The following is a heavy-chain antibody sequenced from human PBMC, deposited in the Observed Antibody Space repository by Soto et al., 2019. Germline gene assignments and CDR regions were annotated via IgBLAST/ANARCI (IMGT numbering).Heavy chain of an antibody. V-gene: IGHV4-34*01. D-gene: IGHD3-16*01. Sequence: SEILSLVCAVDGGLRSESYWPWPRQRTGKGVEWLGEINLVRGTNYNPSLKSRVTMSVDTSQKQSSLRLISVTAADTAMYFCVRIRYQLPSSVLWLDPWGQGTPVTVSS. CDR2: INLVRGT. CDR3: VRIRYQLPSSVLWLDP. J-gene: IGHJ5*02. CDR1: GGLRSESY.